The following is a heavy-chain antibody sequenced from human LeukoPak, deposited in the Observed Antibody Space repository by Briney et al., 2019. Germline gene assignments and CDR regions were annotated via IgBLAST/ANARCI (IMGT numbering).Heavy chain of an antibody. V-gene: IGHV3-21*01. CDR1: GFTFSSYS. D-gene: IGHD4-17*01. CDR3: ARGGYYGDYGSNWFDP. CDR2: ISSSSSYI. Sequence: GGSLRLSCAASGFTFSSYSMNWVRQAPGKGLEWVSSISSSSSYIYYADPVKGRFTISRDNAKNSLYLQMNSLRAEDTAVYYCARGGYYGDYGSNWFDPWGQGTLVTVSS. J-gene: IGHJ5*02.